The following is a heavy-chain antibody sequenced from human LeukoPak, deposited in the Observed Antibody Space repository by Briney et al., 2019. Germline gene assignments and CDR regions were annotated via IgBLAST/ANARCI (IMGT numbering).Heavy chain of an antibody. J-gene: IGHJ4*02. CDR2: ISYDGSSK. CDR3: ARADSSSWPGLGNDY. V-gene: IGHV3-30-3*01. Sequence: GGSLRLSCAASGFTFSSCAMHWVRQAPGKGLDWVAVISYDGSSKYYADSVRGRFTISRDNSKNTLYLQMNSLRAEDTAVYYCARADSSSWPGLGNDYWGQGTLVTVSS. CDR1: GFTFSSCA. D-gene: IGHD6-13*01.